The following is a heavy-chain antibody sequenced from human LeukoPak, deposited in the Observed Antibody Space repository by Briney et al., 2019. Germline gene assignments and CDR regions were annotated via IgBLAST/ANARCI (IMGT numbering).Heavy chain of an antibody. J-gene: IGHJ6*02. CDR2: ISYDGSNK. Sequence: GGSLRLSCAASGFTFSSYGMHWVRQAPGKGLEWVAVISYDGSNKYYADSVKGRFTISRDNSKNTLYLQMNSLRAEDTAVYYCAKGYQRFDYYYYYGMDVWAKGPRSPSP. V-gene: IGHV3-30*18. D-gene: IGHD2-2*01. CDR3: AKGYQRFDYYYYYGMDV. CDR1: GFTFSSYG.